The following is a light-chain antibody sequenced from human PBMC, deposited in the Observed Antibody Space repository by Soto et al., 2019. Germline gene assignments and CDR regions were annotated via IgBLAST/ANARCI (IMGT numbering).Light chain of an antibody. CDR2: GAS. CDR3: QQYNNWPPFT. CDR1: QSVSSN. J-gene: IGKJ3*01. Sequence: EIVMTQSPATLSVSPGERATLSCRASQSVSSNLAWYQQKPGQAPRLLIYGASTRATRIPARFSDSGSGTEFTLTISSLQSEDFAVYYCQQYNNWPPFTFGSGTKVDIK. V-gene: IGKV3-15*01.